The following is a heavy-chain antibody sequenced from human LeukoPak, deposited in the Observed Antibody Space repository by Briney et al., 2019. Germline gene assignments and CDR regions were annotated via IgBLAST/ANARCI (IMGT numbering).Heavy chain of an antibody. Sequence: GGSLRLSCAASGFTFSSYAMHWVRQAPGKRLEWVAVISYDGSKKYYADSVKGRFTISRDNSKNTLYLQMNSLRAEDTAVYYCARENGGWYKDRDWYFDLWGRGTLVTVSS. CDR1: GFTFSSYA. CDR2: ISYDGSKK. V-gene: IGHV3-30*04. CDR3: ARENGGWYKDRDWYFDL. D-gene: IGHD6-19*01. J-gene: IGHJ2*01.